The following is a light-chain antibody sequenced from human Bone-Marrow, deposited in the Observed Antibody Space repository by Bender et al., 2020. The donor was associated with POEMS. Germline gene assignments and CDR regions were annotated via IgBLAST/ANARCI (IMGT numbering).Light chain of an antibody. J-gene: IGLJ3*02. CDR2: TNN. CDR3: GAWDASLNGWV. CDR1: GSNIGGYP. V-gene: IGLV1-44*01. Sequence: QPALTQPPSASGTPGQRVTISCSGSGSNIGGYPVNWYQQLPGTAPRLLIYTNNERPSGVPDRFSGSKSGTSASLAITGLQSDDEAIYFCGAWDASLNGWVFGGGTKLTVL.